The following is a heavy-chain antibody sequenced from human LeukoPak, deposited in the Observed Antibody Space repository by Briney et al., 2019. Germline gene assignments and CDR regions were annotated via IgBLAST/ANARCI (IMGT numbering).Heavy chain of an antibody. Sequence: TPSETLSLTCAVYGGSFSGYYWSWIRQPPGKGLEWIGYIYYSGSTNYNPSLKSRVTISVDTSKNQFSLKLSSVTAADTAVYYCARTEYYDFWSGYYRFDPWGQGTLVTVSS. D-gene: IGHD3-3*01. CDR1: GGSFSGYY. J-gene: IGHJ5*02. CDR3: ARTEYYDFWSGYYRFDP. CDR2: IYYSGST. V-gene: IGHV4-59*08.